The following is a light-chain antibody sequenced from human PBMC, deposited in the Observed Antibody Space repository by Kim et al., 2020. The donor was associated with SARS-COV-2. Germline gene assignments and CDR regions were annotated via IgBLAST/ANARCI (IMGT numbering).Light chain of an antibody. CDR2: GAS. Sequence: EIMMTQSPATLSVSPGERVTLSCRASQSVSSNLAWYQQKPGQAPRLLIYGASTRATGIPARFSGSGSGTEFTLTISSLQAEDVAVYYCQQYHHAPHTFGQGTKLEI. CDR1: QSVSSN. J-gene: IGKJ2*01. V-gene: IGKV3-15*01. CDR3: QQYHHAPHT.